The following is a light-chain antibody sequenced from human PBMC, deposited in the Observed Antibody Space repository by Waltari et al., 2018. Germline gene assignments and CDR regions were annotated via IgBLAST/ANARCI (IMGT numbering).Light chain of an antibody. CDR2: GAS. Sequence: EIVLTQSPATLSLSPGERATLSCRASQSVFTSLAWYQQKPGQAPRLLIYGASSRATGIPARFSGSGSGTDFTLAISSLEPEDFAVYYCQQRSHWPPEYTFGQGTNLEIK. V-gene: IGKV3-11*01. CDR1: QSVFTS. J-gene: IGKJ2*01. CDR3: QQRSHWPPEYT.